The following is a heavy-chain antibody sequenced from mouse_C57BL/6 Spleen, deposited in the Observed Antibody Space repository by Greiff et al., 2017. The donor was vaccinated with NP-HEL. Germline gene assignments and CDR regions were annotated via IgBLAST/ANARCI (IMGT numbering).Heavy chain of an antibody. V-gene: IGHV1-62-2*01. CDR2: FYPGSGST. J-gene: IGHJ2*01. CDR1: GYTFTEYT. Sequence: VQLQQSGAELVKPGASVKLSCKASGYTFTEYTIHWVKQRSGQGLEWIGWFYPGSGSTNYNEKFKSKATLTVDTSSSTAYMQLSSLTSEDSAVYYCARRITTVVATRLTGTYFDYWGQGTTLTVSS. CDR3: ARRITTVVATRLTGTYFDY. D-gene: IGHD1-1*01.